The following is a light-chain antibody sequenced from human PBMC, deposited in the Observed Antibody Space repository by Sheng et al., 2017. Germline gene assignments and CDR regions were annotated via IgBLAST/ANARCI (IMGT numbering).Light chain of an antibody. Sequence: EIVMTQSPATLSVSPGERATLSCRASQSIINSLAWYQQKAGQAPRLLIYGASTRATGIPARFSGSGSGTEFTLTISSLQSEDFAVYYCQQRSNWPLTFGGGTKVE. J-gene: IGKJ4*01. CDR2: GAS. CDR3: QQRSNWPLT. CDR1: QSIINS. V-gene: IGKV3-15*01.